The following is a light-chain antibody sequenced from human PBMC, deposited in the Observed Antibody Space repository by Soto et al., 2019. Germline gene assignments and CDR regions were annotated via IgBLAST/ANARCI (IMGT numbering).Light chain of an antibody. Sequence: QSALTQPPSASGTPGQRVAISCSGSRSNIGVNTVNWYQHVPGTAPKLLIYSNNERPSGVPDRFSGSKSGTSASLAISGLQSEDEAHYYCATWDDSLRGVVFGGGTKLTVL. CDR3: ATWDDSLRGVV. CDR2: SNN. CDR1: RSNIGVNT. V-gene: IGLV1-44*01. J-gene: IGLJ2*01.